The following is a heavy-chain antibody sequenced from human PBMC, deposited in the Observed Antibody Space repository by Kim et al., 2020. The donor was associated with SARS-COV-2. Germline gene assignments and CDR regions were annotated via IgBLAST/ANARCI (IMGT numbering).Heavy chain of an antibody. Sequence: GGSLRLSCTASGFTFGDYAMSWVRQAPGKGLEWVGFIRSKAYGGTTEYAASVKGRFTISRDDSKSIAYLQMNSLKTEDTAVYYCTRDWDVYPYGMDVWGQGTTVTVSS. D-gene: IGHD2-8*01. CDR2: IRSKAYGGTT. V-gene: IGHV3-49*04. CDR3: TRDWDVYPYGMDV. J-gene: IGHJ6*02. CDR1: GFTFGDYA.